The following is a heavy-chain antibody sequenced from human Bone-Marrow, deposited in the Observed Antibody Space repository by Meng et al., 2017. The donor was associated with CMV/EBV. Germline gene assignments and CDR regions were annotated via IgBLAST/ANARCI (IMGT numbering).Heavy chain of an antibody. CDR3: AKVAPTYYYGMDV. J-gene: IGHJ6*02. Sequence: GGSLRLSCAASGFTVSSYSINWVRQAPGKGLEWVSSISSSSSYMYYADSVKGRFTISRDNAKNSLYLQMNSLRAEDTAVYYCAKVAPTYYYGMDVWGQGTTVTVSS. CDR1: GFTVSSYS. CDR2: ISSSSSYM. V-gene: IGHV3-21*01. D-gene: IGHD2-15*01.